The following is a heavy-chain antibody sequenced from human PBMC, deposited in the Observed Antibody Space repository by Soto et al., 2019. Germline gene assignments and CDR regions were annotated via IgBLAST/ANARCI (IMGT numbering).Heavy chain of an antibody. CDR3: ARGEVNYYDSSGYTPFDY. V-gene: IGHV3-21*01. Sequence: PGGSLRLSCAASGFTLTTYSMNWVRQAPGKGLEWVSSISSSSTYIYYAHSVKGRFTISRDDAKNSLYLQMNSLRAEDTAVYYCARGEVNYYDSSGYTPFDYWGQGTMVTVYS. CDR1: GFTLTTYS. CDR2: ISSSSTYI. J-gene: IGHJ4*02. D-gene: IGHD3-22*01.